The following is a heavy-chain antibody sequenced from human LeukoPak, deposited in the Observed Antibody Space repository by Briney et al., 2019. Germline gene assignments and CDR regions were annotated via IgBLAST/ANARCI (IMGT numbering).Heavy chain of an antibody. CDR3: AKPLVPAATLDY. Sequence: PGRSLRLPCAASGFTFDDYAMHWVRQAPGKGLEWVSGINWNSGNTGYADSVKGRFTISRDNSKNTLYLQMNSLRAEDTAVYYCAKPLVPAATLDYWGQGTLVTVSS. D-gene: IGHD2-2*01. J-gene: IGHJ4*02. CDR2: INWNSGNT. V-gene: IGHV3-9*01. CDR1: GFTFDDYA.